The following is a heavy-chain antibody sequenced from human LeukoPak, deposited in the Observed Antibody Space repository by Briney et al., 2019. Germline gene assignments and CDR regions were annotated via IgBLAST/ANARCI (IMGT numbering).Heavy chain of an antibody. CDR1: GGSFSGYY. V-gene: IGHV4-34*01. Sequence: SETLSLTCAVYGGSFSGYYWSWIRQPPGRGLEWIGEINHSGSTNYNPSLKSRVTISVDTSKNQFSLKLSSVTAADTAVYYCARGQVGRAGTFRIWAYFDHWGQGTLVIVSS. CDR3: ARGQVGRAGTFRIWAYFDH. D-gene: IGHD6-19*01. J-gene: IGHJ4*02. CDR2: INHSGST.